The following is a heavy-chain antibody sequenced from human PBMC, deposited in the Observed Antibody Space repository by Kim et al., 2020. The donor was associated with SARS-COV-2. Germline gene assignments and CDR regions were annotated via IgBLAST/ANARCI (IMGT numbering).Heavy chain of an antibody. CDR3: LVTFCGGDCSH. V-gene: IGHV3-74*03. CDR2: T. Sequence: TTYADSVKGRFTISKDNAKNTMYLHLNSLTVEDTAVYYCLVTFCGGDCSHWGQGALVTVSS. J-gene: IGHJ4*02. D-gene: IGHD2-21*01.